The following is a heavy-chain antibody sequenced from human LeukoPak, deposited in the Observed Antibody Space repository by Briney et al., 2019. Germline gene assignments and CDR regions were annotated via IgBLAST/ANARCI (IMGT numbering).Heavy chain of an antibody. V-gene: IGHV6-1*01. CDR2: TYYSSKWYN. J-gene: IGHJ4*02. D-gene: IGHD5-18*01. Sequence: SQTLSLTCAISGGSVSSNSAAWNCNRQSPSRDLEWLVRTYYSSKWYNDYAVSVKIRITINPDTSENHFSLQLTSVSPEDTAVYYCARGYGYYFDYWGQGTLVTVSS. CDR3: ARGYGYYFDY. CDR1: GGSVSSNSAA.